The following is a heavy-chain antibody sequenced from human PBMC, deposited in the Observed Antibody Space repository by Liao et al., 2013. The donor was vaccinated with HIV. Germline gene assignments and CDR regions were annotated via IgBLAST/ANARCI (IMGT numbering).Heavy chain of an antibody. CDR2: INHSGAT. CDR3: ARSGWAARRPSPQNRDPFDI. CDR1: GGSFSGYY. Sequence: QVQLQQWGAGRLKPSETLSLTCAIYGGSFSGYYWSWIRQTPEKGLEWIGEINHSGATKYNPSLKSRVTISLDTSKNQFSQELTSVTAADTAVYYCARSGWAARRPSPQNRDPFDIWGQGTMVTVSS. V-gene: IGHV4-34*01. J-gene: IGHJ3*02. D-gene: IGHD6-6*01.